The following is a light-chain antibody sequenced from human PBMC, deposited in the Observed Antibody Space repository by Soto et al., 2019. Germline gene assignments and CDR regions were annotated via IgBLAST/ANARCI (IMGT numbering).Light chain of an antibody. Sequence: DIQMTQSPSSLSESVGDRFTITCRASQSISSYLNWYQQKPGKAPKLLIYAASSLQSGVPSRFSGSGSGTDFTLTISSLQPEDFAAYYCQQSYSTPLTFGGGTKVEIK. CDR3: QQSYSTPLT. V-gene: IGKV1-39*01. CDR2: AAS. J-gene: IGKJ4*01. CDR1: QSISSY.